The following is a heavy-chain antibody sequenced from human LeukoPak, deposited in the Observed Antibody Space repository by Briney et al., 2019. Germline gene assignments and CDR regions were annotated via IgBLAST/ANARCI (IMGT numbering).Heavy chain of an antibody. V-gene: IGHV1-46*01. Sequence: ASVKVSCKASGYTFTSYYMHWVRQAPGQGLEWMGIINPSGGSTSYAQKFQGRVTMTRDMSTSTVYMELSSLRSEDTAMYYCAREGTFSGSYSWFDPWGQGTLVTVSS. CDR1: GYTFTSYY. CDR2: INPSGGST. CDR3: AREGTFSGSYSWFDP. D-gene: IGHD1-26*01. J-gene: IGHJ5*02.